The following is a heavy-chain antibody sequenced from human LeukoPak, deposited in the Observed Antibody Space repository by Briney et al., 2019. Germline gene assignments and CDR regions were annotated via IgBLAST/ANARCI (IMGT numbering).Heavy chain of an antibody. CDR3: ARGRGYRDYDRPLDY. Sequence: GRSLRLSCAASGFTVSSNYMNWVSQAPGKGLEWDSVITSGGNTYYADSVKGRFTTSRDNSKNTLYIQMNSLRAEDTAIYYCARGRGYRDYDRPLDYWGQGTLVTVSS. V-gene: IGHV3-53*01. CDR2: ITSGGNT. D-gene: IGHD5-12*01. CDR1: GFTVSSNY. J-gene: IGHJ4*02.